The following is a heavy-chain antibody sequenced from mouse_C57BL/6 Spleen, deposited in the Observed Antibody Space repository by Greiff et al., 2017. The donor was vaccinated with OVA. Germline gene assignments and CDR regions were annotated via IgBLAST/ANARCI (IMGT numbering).Heavy chain of an antibody. CDR1: GYTFTSYW. D-gene: IGHD1-1*01. CDR2: IDPSDSYT. V-gene: IGHV1-50*01. CDR3: AGDYGSSLVSY. Sequence: QVQLQQPGAELVKPGASVKLSCKASGYTFTSYWMQWVKQRPGQGLEWIGEIDPSDSYTNYNQKFKGKATFTVDTSSSTAYMQLSSLTSEDAAVYFCAGDYGSSLVSYRGQGTLVTVSA. J-gene: IGHJ3*01.